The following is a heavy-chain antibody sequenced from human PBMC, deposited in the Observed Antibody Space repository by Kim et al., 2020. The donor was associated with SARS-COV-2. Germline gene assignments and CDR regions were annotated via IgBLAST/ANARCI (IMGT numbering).Heavy chain of an antibody. CDR3: ARDLWASAYNWFDL. V-gene: IGHV4-59*01. J-gene: IGHJ5*02. CDR1: GGSISSYY. CDR2: IYYSGST. D-gene: IGHD3-10*01. Sequence: SETLSLTCTVSGGSISSYYWSWIRQPPGKGLEWIGYIYYSGSTNYNPSLKSRVTISVDTSKNQFSLKLSSVTAADTAVYYCARDLWASAYNWFDLWGQGTLVTVSS.